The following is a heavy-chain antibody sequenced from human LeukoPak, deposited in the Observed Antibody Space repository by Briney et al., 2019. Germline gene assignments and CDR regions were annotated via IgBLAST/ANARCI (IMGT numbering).Heavy chain of an antibody. CDR1: GGSISSSNW. D-gene: IGHD1-14*01. CDR2: IYHSGST. V-gene: IGHV4-4*02. CDR3: ARERQIAVVTGSTFDL. J-gene: IGHJ3*01. Sequence: SETLSLTCAVSGGSISSSNWWSWIRQPPGKGLEWIGEIYHSGSTYSNSSLKSRVSISVDKSKNQFSLKLISVTAADTAVYYCARERQIAVVTGSTFDLWGPGALVIVSA.